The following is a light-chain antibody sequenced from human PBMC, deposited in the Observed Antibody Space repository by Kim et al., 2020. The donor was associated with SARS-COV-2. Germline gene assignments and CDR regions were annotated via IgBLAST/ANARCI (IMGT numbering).Light chain of an antibody. Sequence: VALGQTVRSTCQGDSLRSYYETGYQEKPGQAPILVIYGKNNRPSGIPDRFSGSSSGNTASLTITGTQAGDEADYYCNSRDSNDNVVFGGGTQLTVL. CDR3: NSRDSNDNVV. V-gene: IGLV3-19*01. CDR2: GKN. CDR1: SLRSYY. J-gene: IGLJ2*01.